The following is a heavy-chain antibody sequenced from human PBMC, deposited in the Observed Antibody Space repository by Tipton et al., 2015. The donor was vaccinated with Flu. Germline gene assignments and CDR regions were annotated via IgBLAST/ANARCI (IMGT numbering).Heavy chain of an antibody. Sequence: TLSLTCTISGHSISSDYYWGWIRQSPGKGLEWMGNIFHTGSTYHNPSLKSRVTISVETSKNQFSLKVFSVTAADTSVYYLASRDYSNYVSDPKSGFDPWGQGILGTVSS. J-gene: IGHJ5*02. V-gene: IGHV4-38-2*02. CDR3: ASRDYSNYVSDPKSGFDP. CDR1: GHSISSDYY. D-gene: IGHD4-11*01. CDR2: IFHTGST.